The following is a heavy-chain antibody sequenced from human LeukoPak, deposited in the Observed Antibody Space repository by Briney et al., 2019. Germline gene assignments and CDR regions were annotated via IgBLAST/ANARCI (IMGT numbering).Heavy chain of an antibody. D-gene: IGHD4-17*01. CDR1: GFTFSSYE. Sequence: GGSLRLSCAASGFTFSSYEMNWVRQAPGKGLEWVSYISSSGSTIYYADSVKGRFTISRDNAKNSLYLQMNSLRAEDTAVYYCAREEAITVTSGRAKDYYYYMDVWGKGTTVTISS. CDR2: ISSSGSTI. CDR3: AREEAITVTSGRAKDYYYYMDV. J-gene: IGHJ6*03. V-gene: IGHV3-48*03.